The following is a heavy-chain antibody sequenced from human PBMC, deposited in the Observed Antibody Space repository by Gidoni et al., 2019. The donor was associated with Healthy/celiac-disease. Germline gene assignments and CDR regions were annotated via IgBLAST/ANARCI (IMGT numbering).Heavy chain of an antibody. D-gene: IGHD3-10*02. J-gene: IGHJ4*02. V-gene: IGHV3-53*01. CDR3: ARVGYYDGGEYFDY. Sequence: GLEWVSVIYSGGSTYYADSVKGRFTISRDNSKNTLYLQMNSLRAEDTAVYYCARVGYYDGGEYFDYWGQGTLVTVSS. CDR2: IYSGGST.